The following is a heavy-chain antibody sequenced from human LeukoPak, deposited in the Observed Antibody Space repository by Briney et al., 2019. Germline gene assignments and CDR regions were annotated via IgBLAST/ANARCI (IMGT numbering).Heavy chain of an antibody. V-gene: IGHV2-70*12. D-gene: IGHD1-1*01. Sequence: SGPTLVKPTQTLTLTCTFSGFSLSTSGMCVSWIRQPPGKALEWLARIDWDDDKYYSTSLKTRLTISKDTSKNQVVLTMTNMDPVDTATYYCAHRKKNWKRFDYWGQGTLVTVSS. J-gene: IGHJ4*02. CDR3: AHRKKNWKRFDY. CDR1: GFSLSTSGMC. CDR2: IDWDDDK.